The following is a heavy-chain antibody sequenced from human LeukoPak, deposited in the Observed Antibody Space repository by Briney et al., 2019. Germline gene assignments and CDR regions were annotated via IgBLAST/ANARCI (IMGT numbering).Heavy chain of an antibody. V-gene: IGHV3-48*01. Sequence: GSLRLSCAASGFTFSSHSMNWVRQAPGKGLEWVSYISSSSSTIYYADSVKGRFTISRDNAKNSLYLQMNSLRAEDTAVYYCAKSSRIRFWSGYFPPPGYWGQGTLVTVSS. CDR2: ISSSSSTI. J-gene: IGHJ4*02. D-gene: IGHD3-3*01. CDR1: GFTFSSHS. CDR3: AKSSRIRFWSGYFPPPGY.